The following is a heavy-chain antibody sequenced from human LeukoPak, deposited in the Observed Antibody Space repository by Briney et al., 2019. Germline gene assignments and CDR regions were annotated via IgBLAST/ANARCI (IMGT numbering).Heavy chain of an antibody. Sequence: PGGSLRLSCAASGFTFSSYWMSWVRQAPGKGLEWVANIKQDGSEKYYVDSVKGRFTISRDNAKNTLYPQMNSLRAEDTAVYYCARDSWANYPVDGVFDYWGQGTLVTVSS. V-gene: IGHV3-7*01. D-gene: IGHD4/OR15-4a*01. J-gene: IGHJ4*02. CDR2: IKQDGSEK. CDR3: ARDSWANYPVDGVFDY. CDR1: GFTFSSYW.